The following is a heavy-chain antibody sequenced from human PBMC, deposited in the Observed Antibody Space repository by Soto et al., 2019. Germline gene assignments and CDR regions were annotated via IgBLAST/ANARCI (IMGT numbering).Heavy chain of an antibody. J-gene: IGHJ6*02. CDR2: IIPIFGTA. D-gene: IGHD2-2*02. Sequence: QEQLVQSGAEVKKPGSSVKVSCKASGGTFSSYAISWVRQAPGQGLEWMGGIIPIFGTANYAQKFQGRVTITADESTSTAYMELSSLRSEDTAVYYCARANHIVVAPAAILWSYGMDVWGQGTTVTVSS. V-gene: IGHV1-69*01. CDR1: GGTFSSYA. CDR3: ARANHIVVAPAAILWSYGMDV.